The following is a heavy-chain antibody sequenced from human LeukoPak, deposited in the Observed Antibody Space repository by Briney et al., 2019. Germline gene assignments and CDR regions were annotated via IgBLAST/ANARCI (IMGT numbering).Heavy chain of an antibody. CDR3: ARVPLNGGDFSFDI. J-gene: IGHJ3*02. D-gene: IGHD3-3*01. Sequence: GGSLRLSCAASGFTFSSYEMNWVRQAPGKGLEWVSYISIGGSTLYYADSVKGRFTISRDNAKNSLYLQMNSLTAEDTAVYYCARVPLNGGDFSFDIWGQGTMVTVSP. CDR2: ISIGGSTL. CDR1: GFTFSSYE. V-gene: IGHV3-48*03.